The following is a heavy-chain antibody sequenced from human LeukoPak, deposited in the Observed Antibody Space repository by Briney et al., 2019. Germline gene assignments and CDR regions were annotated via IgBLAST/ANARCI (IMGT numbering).Heavy chain of an antibody. CDR1: GFTFSSYS. D-gene: IGHD3-10*01. Sequence: GGSLRLSCAASGFTFSSYSMDWVRQAPGKWLEWVSSISSSSSYIYYADSVKGRFTISRDNAKNSLYLQMNSLRAEDTAVYYCARSGSGSYYNDLGYWGQGTLVTVSS. J-gene: IGHJ4*02. CDR2: ISSSSSYI. CDR3: ARSGSGSYYNDLGY. V-gene: IGHV3-21*01.